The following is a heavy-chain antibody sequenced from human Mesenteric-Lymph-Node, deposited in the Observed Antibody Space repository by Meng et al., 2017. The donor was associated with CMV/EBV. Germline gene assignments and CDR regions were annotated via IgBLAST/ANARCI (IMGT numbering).Heavy chain of an antibody. Sequence: GYTFTSYAMHWVRQAPGQRLEWMGWINAGNGNTKYSQKSQGRVTITRDTSASTAYMELSSLRSEDTAVYYCARGGYSSSWLLRYFDYWGQGTLVTVSS. CDR2: INAGNGNT. D-gene: IGHD6-13*01. CDR3: ARGGYSSSWLLRYFDY. J-gene: IGHJ4*02. CDR1: GYTFTSYA. V-gene: IGHV1-3*01.